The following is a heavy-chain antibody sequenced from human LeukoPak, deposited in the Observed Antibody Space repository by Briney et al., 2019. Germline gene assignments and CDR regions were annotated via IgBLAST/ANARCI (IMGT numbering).Heavy chain of an antibody. V-gene: IGHV3-30-3*01. D-gene: IGHD2-2*01. CDR1: GFTFSSYA. J-gene: IGHJ6*03. CDR2: ISYDGSNK. Sequence: GRSLRLSCAASGFTFSSYAMHWVRQAPGKGLEWVAVISYDGSNKYYADSVKGRFTISRDNSKNTLYLQMYSLRAEDTAVYYCARAIVVVPADYMDVWGKGTTVTVSS. CDR3: ARAIVVVPADYMDV.